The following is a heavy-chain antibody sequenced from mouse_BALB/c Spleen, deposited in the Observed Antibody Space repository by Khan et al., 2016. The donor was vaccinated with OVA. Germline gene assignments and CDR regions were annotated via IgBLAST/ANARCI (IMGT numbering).Heavy chain of an antibody. CDR2: ISYSGGT. CDR3: ARGNYYGYYFDY. D-gene: IGHD1-1*01. CDR1: GYSITSVYA. Sequence: EVKLLESGPGLVKPSQSLSLTCTVTGYSITSVYAWNWIRQFPGNKLEWMGYISYSGGTSYNPSLKSRISITRDTSKNQFFLQLNSVTTEDTATYYCARGNYYGYYFDYWGQGTTLTVSS. V-gene: IGHV3-2*02. J-gene: IGHJ2*01.